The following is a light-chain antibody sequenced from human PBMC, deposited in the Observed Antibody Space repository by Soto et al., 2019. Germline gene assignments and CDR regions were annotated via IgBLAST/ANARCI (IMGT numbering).Light chain of an antibody. V-gene: IGKV3-15*01. Sequence: EMVMTQSPATLSVSPGERATLSCRASQSVSSNLVWYQQKPGQAPRLLIYGASTRATGIPARFSGSGSGTEFTLTISSLQSEDFAVYYCQQYNNWPPWTFGQGTKVDIK. J-gene: IGKJ1*01. CDR1: QSVSSN. CDR2: GAS. CDR3: QQYNNWPPWT.